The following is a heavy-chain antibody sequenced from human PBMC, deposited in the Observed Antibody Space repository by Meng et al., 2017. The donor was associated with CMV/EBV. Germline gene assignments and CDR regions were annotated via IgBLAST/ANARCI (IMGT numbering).Heavy chain of an antibody. CDR1: GFTFSSYD. J-gene: IGHJ6*02. CDR2: IYSGGST. V-gene: IGHV3-53*01. Sequence: GGSLKLSCAASGFTFSSYDMHWVRQAPGKGLEWVSVIYSGGSTYYADSVKGRFTISRDNSKNTLYLQMNSLRAEDTAVYYCARGEYSSSSSGYYYYYGMDVWGQGTTVTVSS. D-gene: IGHD6-6*01. CDR3: ARGEYSSSSSGYYYYYGMDV.